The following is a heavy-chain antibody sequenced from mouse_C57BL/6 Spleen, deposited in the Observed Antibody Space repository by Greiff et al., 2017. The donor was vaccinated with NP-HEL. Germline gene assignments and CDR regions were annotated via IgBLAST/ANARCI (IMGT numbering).Heavy chain of an antibody. CDR2: ILPGSGST. CDR3: ASYDYPIAY. Sequence: QVQLQQSGAELMKPGASVKLSCKATGYTFTGYWIEWVKQRPGHGLEWIGEILPGSGSTNYNEKFKGNATFTADTSSNTAYMQLSSLTTEDSAIYYCASYDYPIAYWGQGTLVTVSA. CDR1: GYTFTGYW. D-gene: IGHD2-4*01. V-gene: IGHV1-9*01. J-gene: IGHJ3*01.